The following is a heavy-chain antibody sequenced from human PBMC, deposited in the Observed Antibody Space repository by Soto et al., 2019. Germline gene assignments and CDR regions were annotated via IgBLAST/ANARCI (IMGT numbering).Heavy chain of an antibody. J-gene: IGHJ5*02. V-gene: IGHV4-34*01. CDR3: ARLGLGYCTNGVCYRVAPNWFDP. Sequence: PSETLSLTCAVYGGSFSGYYWSWIRQPPGKGLEWIGEINHSGSTNYNPSLKSRVAISVDTSKNQFSLKLSSVTAADTAVYYCARLGLGYCTNGVCYRVAPNWFDPWGQGTLVTVSS. CDR2: INHSGST. D-gene: IGHD2-8*01. CDR1: GGSFSGYY.